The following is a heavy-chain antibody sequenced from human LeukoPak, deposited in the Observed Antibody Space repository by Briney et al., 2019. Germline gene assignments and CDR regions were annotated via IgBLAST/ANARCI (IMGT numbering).Heavy chain of an antibody. Sequence: GASVKVSCKASGGTFSSYAISWVRQAPGQGLEWMGGIIPIFGTVNYAQKFQGRVTITADESTSTAYMELSSLRSEDTAVYYCARDLGEPYYYYGMDVWGKGTTVTVSS. CDR2: IIPIFGTV. CDR3: ARDLGEPYYYYGMDV. D-gene: IGHD3-16*01. J-gene: IGHJ6*04. CDR1: GGTFSSYA. V-gene: IGHV1-69*13.